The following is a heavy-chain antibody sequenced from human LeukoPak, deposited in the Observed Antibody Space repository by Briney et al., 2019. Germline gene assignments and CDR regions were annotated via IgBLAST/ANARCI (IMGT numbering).Heavy chain of an antibody. CDR3: ARHFAFSYYYMDV. J-gene: IGHJ6*03. D-gene: IGHD3-3*02. Sequence: TSETLSLTCIVSGGSTSSYYWSWIRQPPGKGLEWIGYIYYSGSTNYNPSLKSRVTISLDTSKNQFSLKLSSVTAPDTAVYYCARHFAFSYYYMDVWGKGTTVTVSS. CDR1: GGSTSSYY. V-gene: IGHV4-59*01. CDR2: IYYSGST.